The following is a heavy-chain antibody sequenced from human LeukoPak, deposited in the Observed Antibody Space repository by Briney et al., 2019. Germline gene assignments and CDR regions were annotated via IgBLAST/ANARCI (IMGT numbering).Heavy chain of an antibody. D-gene: IGHD3-22*01. Sequence: PSGTLSLTCGVSGGSISNTNWWTWVRQPPGKGLEWIGEVNLQGSTNYNPSLKSRVAISVDKSENHISLKLTSVTAADTAVYYCARALERYYYDSSGYYAHFDYWGQGTLVTVSS. CDR3: ARALERYYYDSSGYYAHFDY. CDR2: VNLQGST. V-gene: IGHV4-4*02. J-gene: IGHJ4*02. CDR1: GGSISNTNW.